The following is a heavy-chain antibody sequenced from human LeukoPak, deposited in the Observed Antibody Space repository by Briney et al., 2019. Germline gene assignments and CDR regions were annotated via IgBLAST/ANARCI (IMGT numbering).Heavy chain of an antibody. Sequence: GASVKVSCKASGYTFTSYAMHWVRQAPRQRLEWMGLINAGNGNTKYSQKFQGRVTITRDTSASTAYMELSSLRSEDTAVYYCAGAAPQAYCGGDCYPRYGMDVWGQGTTVTVSS. D-gene: IGHD2-21*02. CDR2: INAGNGNT. CDR1: GYTFTSYA. CDR3: AGAAPQAYCGGDCYPRYGMDV. J-gene: IGHJ6*02. V-gene: IGHV1-3*01.